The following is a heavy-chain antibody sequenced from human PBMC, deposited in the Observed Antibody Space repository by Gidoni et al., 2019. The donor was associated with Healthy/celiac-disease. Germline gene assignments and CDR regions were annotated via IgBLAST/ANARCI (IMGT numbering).Heavy chain of an antibody. CDR2: ISWNSGSI. D-gene: IGHD1-1*01. V-gene: IGHV3-9*01. Sequence: EVQLVESGGGLVQPGRSLRLSCAASGFTFDDYAMHWVRQAPGKGLEWVSGISWNSGSIGYADSVKGRFTISRDNAKNSLYLQMNSLRAEDTALYYCAKVQGRRGNGAYAFDIWGQGTMVTVSS. CDR3: AKVQGRRGNGAYAFDI. CDR1: GFTFDDYA. J-gene: IGHJ3*02.